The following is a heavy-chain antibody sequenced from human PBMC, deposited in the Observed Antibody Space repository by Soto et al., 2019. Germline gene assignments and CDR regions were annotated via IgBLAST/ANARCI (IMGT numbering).Heavy chain of an antibody. CDR2: ISAGGSTK. CDR1: GFTLSNIG. V-gene: IGHV3-30*18. Sequence: QVQLVESGGGVVQPGTSLRLACAASGFTLSNIGMQWVRQAPGKGLEWVAVISAGGSTKYYADSVKGRFTISRDNSKNTLFLQRNSLRTEDTAVYYCAKESGGERYAAYFDLWGQGTLVTVSA. D-gene: IGHD2-21*01. J-gene: IGHJ4*02. CDR3: AKESGGERYAAYFDL.